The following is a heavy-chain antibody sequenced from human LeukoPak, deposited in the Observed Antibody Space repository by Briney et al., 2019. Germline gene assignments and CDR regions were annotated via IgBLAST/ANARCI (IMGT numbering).Heavy chain of an antibody. V-gene: IGHV4-59*01. CDR1: VGSISDYY. Sequence: SETLSLTCTVSVGSISDYYWSWIRQPPGKGLEWIGYIYYSGSTNYSPSLKSRVTISVDTSKNQFSLKLSSVTAADTAVYYCASGGYCSSTSCYPNWFDPWGQGTLVTLSS. J-gene: IGHJ5*02. CDR3: ASGGYCSSTSCYPNWFDP. CDR2: IYYSGST. D-gene: IGHD2-2*01.